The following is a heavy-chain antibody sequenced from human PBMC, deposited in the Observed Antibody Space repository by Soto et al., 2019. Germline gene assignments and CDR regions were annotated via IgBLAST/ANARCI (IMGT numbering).Heavy chain of an antibody. CDR2: ISPHNGNT. CDR1: GYTFNTYF. CDR3: ARDTGNSFDY. J-gene: IGHJ4*02. V-gene: IGHV1-18*01. Sequence: HVQRVQSGGELKKPGASVKVSCNTSGYTFNTYFITWVRQAPGQGLEWMGWISPHNGNTNYAEKFQGRVTMTADTITKTAYMELRNLRIDDTAVYYCARDTGNSFDYWGQGTPVTVSS.